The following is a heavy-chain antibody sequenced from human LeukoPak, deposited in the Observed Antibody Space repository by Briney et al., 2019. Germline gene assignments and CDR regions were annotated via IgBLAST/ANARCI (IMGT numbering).Heavy chain of an antibody. CDR1: GGSVTGGGYY. J-gene: IGHJ4*02. CDR2: ASYSGGT. CDR3: ATAEWEDFYFDA. Sequence: SETLSLTCSLSGGSVTGGGYYWSWIRQRPGKGLEWIGFASYSGGTYYNPSLMSRITISVDRSQNQFSLRMRDVTAADTAVYFCATAEWEDFYFDAWGQGALVAVSS. D-gene: IGHD1-26*01. V-gene: IGHV4-31*03.